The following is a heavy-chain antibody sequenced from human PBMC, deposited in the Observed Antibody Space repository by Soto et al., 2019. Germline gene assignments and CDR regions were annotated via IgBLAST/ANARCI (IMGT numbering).Heavy chain of an antibody. V-gene: IGHV3-15*07. CDR3: TTEAVLMVYAAHYYYYGMDV. J-gene: IGHJ6*02. CDR1: GFTFSNAW. D-gene: IGHD2-8*01. Sequence: SLRLSCAASGFTFSNAWMNWVRQAPGKGLEWVGRIKSKTDGGTTDYAAPVKGRFTISRDDSKNTLYLQMNSLKTEDTAVYYCTTEAVLMVYAAHYYYYGMDVWGQGTTVTVSS. CDR2: IKSKTDGGTT.